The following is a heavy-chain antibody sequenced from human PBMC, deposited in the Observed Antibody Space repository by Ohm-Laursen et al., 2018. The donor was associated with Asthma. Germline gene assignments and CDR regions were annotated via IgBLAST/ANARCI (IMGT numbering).Heavy chain of an antibody. V-gene: IGHV4-59*01. CDR2: IYSTGST. Sequence: GTLSLTCTVSGGSISSYYWGWIRQPPGKGLEWIGYIYSTGSTNYNPSLESRVTISIDTSTNQFSLKLSSVTAADTAVYYCARVSSYYYDSSGYYFDYWGQGTLVTVSS. CDR1: GGSISSYY. J-gene: IGHJ4*02. D-gene: IGHD3-22*01. CDR3: ARVSSYYYDSSGYYFDY.